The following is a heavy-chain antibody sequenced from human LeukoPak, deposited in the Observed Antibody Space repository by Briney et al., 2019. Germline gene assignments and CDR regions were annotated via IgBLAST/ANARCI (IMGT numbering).Heavy chain of an antibody. CDR1: GYTFTCYY. D-gene: IGHD5-18*01. CDR2: INPNSGGT. V-gene: IGHV1-2*02. J-gene: IGHJ5*02. CDR3: ARELDTAMGNWFDP. Sequence: GASVKVSCKASGYTFTCYYMHWVRQAPGQGLEWMGWINPNSGGTNYAQKFQGRVTMTRDTSISTAYMELSRLRSDDTAVYYCARELDTAMGNWFDPWGQGTLVTASS.